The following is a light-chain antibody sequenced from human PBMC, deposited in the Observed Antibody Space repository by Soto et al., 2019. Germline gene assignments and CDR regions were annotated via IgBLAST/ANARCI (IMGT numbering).Light chain of an antibody. CDR1: QSVSNNF. J-gene: IGKJ5*01. Sequence: ELVLTQSPGTLSLSPGARATLSCRADQSVSNNFLAWYQQKPGQAPRLLIYGTSSRATGIPDRFSGSVSGTDLTITISRLEPEDFEIYDGQQYGGSLMTFGQGTRLEIK. CDR2: GTS. V-gene: IGKV3-20*01. CDR3: QQYGGSLMT.